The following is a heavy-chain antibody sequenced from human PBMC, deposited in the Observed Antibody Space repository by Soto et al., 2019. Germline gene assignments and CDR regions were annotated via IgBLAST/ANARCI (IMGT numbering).Heavy chain of an antibody. D-gene: IGHD1-26*01. CDR3: ARSGVIVVGLDV. V-gene: IGHV3-74*01. J-gene: IGHJ6*02. CDR2: VKTDGTNT. Sequence: VQLVESGGGLVQPGGSLRLSCAGTGFTFSTYWMHWVRHVPGKGLDWVSRVKTDGTNTGYADSVKGRFTISRDNAKNTLYLEMTNLRADDTAVYYCARSGVIVVGLDVWGQVTTVTVS. CDR1: GFTFSTYW.